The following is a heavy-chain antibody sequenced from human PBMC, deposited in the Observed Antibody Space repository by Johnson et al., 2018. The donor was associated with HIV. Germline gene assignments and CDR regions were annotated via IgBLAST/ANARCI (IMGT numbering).Heavy chain of an antibody. J-gene: IGHJ3*02. CDR3: ARDVTKDAFDI. Sequence: VQLVESGGGLVQPGGSLRLSCAVSGFTVSSNYMSWVRQGPGKGLEWVSVIYRGGSTYYADSVKGRFTISRDNSKNTLYLQMNSLRAEDTAVYYCARDVTKDAFDIWGQGTMVTVSS. CDR1: GFTVSSNY. CDR2: IYRGGST. V-gene: IGHV3-66*01. D-gene: IGHD4-17*01.